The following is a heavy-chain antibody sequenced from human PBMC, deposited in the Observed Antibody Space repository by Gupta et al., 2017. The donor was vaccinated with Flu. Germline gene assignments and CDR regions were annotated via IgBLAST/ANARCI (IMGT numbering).Heavy chain of an antibody. J-gene: IGHJ4*02. D-gene: IGHD3-10*01. CDR2: INDNGGRT. Sequence: EVQVVESGGGLVQPGESLRLSCSGSGFIFSNYAMHWVRQAPGKGPEYVSGINDNGGRTHYADSIKGRFTISRDNSKNTLWLQMTSLTTDDTASYHCVKDSRGEYSLDYWGQGTLVTVSS. V-gene: IGHV3-64D*06. CDR3: VKDSRGEYSLDY. CDR1: GFIFSNYA.